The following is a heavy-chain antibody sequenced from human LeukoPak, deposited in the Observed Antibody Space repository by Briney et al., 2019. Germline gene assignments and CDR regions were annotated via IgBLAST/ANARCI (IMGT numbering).Heavy chain of an antibody. CDR1: GFTFDDYA. CDR2: ISWNSGSI. D-gene: IGHD3-16*01. Sequence: PGGSLRLSCAASGFTFDDYAMHWVRQAPGKGLEWVSGISWNSGSIGYADSVKGRFTISRDNAKNSLYLQMNSLRAEDTALYYCAKDIQGYGIFYGMDVWGQGTTVTVSS. J-gene: IGHJ6*02. V-gene: IGHV3-9*01. CDR3: AKDIQGYGIFYGMDV.